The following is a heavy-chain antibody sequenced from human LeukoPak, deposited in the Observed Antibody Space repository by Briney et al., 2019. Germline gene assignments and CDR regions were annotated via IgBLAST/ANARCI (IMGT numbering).Heavy chain of an antibody. CDR1: GFTFSNYA. D-gene: IGHD4-17*01. CDR3: SRDPNGDYVGAFDN. Sequence: GGSLRHSCVASGFTFSNYAMTWVRQAPGKGLEWVSSISGTGGVRHHADAVKGRFTISRDNSRNTLYLEMNSLRADDTALYYCSRDPNGDYVGAFDNWGQGTMVTVSS. J-gene: IGHJ3*02. V-gene: IGHV3-23*01. CDR2: ISGTGGVR.